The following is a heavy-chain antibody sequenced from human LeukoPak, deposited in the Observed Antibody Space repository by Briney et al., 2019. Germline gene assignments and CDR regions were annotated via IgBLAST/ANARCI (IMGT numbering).Heavy chain of an antibody. V-gene: IGHV3-7*01. D-gene: IGHD1-26*01. Sequence: GGSLRLSCAASGFTFSSFWMTWVRQAPGKGLEWVANIKSGGSEKFYVESVKGRFTISRDNAKNSLYLQMNSLRVEDTAVYYCARGGRVGASDYWGQGTLVTVSS. J-gene: IGHJ4*02. CDR3: ARGGRVGASDY. CDR2: IKSGGSEK. CDR1: GFTFSSFW.